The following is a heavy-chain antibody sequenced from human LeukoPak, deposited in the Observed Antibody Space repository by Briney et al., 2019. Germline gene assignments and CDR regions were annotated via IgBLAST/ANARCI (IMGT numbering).Heavy chain of an antibody. CDR2: IKQDGSEK. CDR3: ARDAGWFDP. Sequence: GGSLRLSCAASGFTFSGYSMNWVRQAPGKGLEWAANIKQDGSEKYYVDSVKGRFTISRDNAKNSLYLQMNSLRAEDTAVYYCARDAGWFDPWGQGTLVTVSS. V-gene: IGHV3-7*01. J-gene: IGHJ5*02. CDR1: GFTFSGYS.